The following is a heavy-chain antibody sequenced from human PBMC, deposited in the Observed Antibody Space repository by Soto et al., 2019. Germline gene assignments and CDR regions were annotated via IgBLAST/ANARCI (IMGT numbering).Heavy chain of an antibody. V-gene: IGHV3-73*01. D-gene: IGHD2-15*01. CDR1: GSPLSDSA. J-gene: IGHJ6*03. CDR3: TRHAGGQVEHSFYYYFMDV. CDR2: IRSKTNNYAT. Sequence: EVQLVESGGGLVQPGGLLKFAFLASGSPLSDSAINWARKASGKGLEWLGRIRSKTNNYATTYGAPVRGRFTLSRDDSKNTAYLQMNNLESEDAAVYYCTRHAGGQVEHSFYYYFMDVWGKGTTVSV.